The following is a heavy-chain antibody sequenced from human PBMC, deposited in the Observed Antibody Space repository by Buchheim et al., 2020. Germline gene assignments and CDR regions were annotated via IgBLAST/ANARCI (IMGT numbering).Heavy chain of an antibody. J-gene: IGHJ4*02. CDR3: ARGGWYPDY. D-gene: IGHD6-19*01. CDR2: INQDGSEK. V-gene: IGHV3-7*01. CDR1: GFTSSSYW. Sequence: EVQLVESGGGLVQPGGSLRLSCAASGFTSSSYWMSWVRQAPGKGLEWVAKINQDGSEKNNVDSVKGRFTISRDNAKNSLYLQMNSLRPEDTAVYYCARGGWYPDYWGQGTL.